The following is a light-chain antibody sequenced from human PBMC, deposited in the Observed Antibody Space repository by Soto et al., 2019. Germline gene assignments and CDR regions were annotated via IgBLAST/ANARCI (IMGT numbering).Light chain of an antibody. CDR2: EVS. CDR1: QSLLHSDGRTY. CDR3: LQTIQVPHT. J-gene: IGKJ2*01. V-gene: IGKV2D-29*01. Sequence: DIVMTQTPLSLSVTPGQPASISCKSSQSLLHSDGRTYVFWYLQRPGQPPHLLLYEVSNRFSGVPDGFSGSGSGTDFSLKISRVEAEDVGVYYCLQTIQVPHTFGQGTKLEIK.